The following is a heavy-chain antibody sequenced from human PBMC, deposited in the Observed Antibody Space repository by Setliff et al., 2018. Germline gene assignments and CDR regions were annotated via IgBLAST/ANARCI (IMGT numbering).Heavy chain of an antibody. CDR1: GGSFSGYY. Sequence: NPSETLSLTCAVYGGSFSGYYWSWIRQPPGKGLEWIGEINHSGSTNYNPSLKSRVTISVDRSKNQFSLKLSSVIAADTAVYYCARDLYSSSSGGFYYYYYYMDVWGKGTTVTV. V-gene: IGHV4-34*01. CDR3: ARDLYSSSSGGFYYYYYYMDV. CDR2: INHSGST. J-gene: IGHJ6*03. D-gene: IGHD6-6*01.